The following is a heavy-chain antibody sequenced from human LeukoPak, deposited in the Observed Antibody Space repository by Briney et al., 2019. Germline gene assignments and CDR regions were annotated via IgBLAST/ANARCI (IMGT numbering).Heavy chain of an antibody. V-gene: IGHV1-2*02. J-gene: IGHJ4*02. CDR3: ARAPRVNIAVAGTWFDY. CDR2: INPNSGGT. CDR1: GYGYTFTGYY. D-gene: IGHD6-19*01. Sequence: GASVKVSCKASGYGYTFTGYYIHWVRQAPGQGLEWMGWINPNSGGTNYAQKFQGRVTMTRDTSISTAYMELSRLRSDDTAVYYCARAPRVNIAVAGTWFDYWGQGTLVTVSS.